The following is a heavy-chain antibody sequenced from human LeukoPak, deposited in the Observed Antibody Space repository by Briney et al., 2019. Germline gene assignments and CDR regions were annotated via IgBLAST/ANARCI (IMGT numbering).Heavy chain of an antibody. D-gene: IGHD3-22*01. Sequence: GGPLRLSCAASGFTFSSYGMHWVRQAPGKGLEWVAVISYDGSNKYYADSVKGRFTISRDNSKNTLYLQMNSLRAEDTAVYYCAITMIVASTGYFDYWGQGTLVTVSS. CDR3: AITMIVASTGYFDY. CDR1: GFTFSSYG. J-gene: IGHJ4*02. V-gene: IGHV3-30*03. CDR2: ISYDGSNK.